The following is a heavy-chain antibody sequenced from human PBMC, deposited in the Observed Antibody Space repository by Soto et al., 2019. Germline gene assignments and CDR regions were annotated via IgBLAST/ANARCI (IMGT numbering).Heavy chain of an antibody. CDR3: VKDRYYDSSGYSAYFDY. CDR2: ISSNGGST. D-gene: IGHD3-22*01. Sequence: GGSLRLSCAASGLTFSSYAVHWVRQAPGKGLEYVSGISSNGGSTYYADSVKGRFTISRDNSKNTLYLQMSSLRAEDTAVYYCVKDRYYDSSGYSAYFDYWGQGTLVTVSS. J-gene: IGHJ4*02. CDR1: GLTFSSYA. V-gene: IGHV3-64D*08.